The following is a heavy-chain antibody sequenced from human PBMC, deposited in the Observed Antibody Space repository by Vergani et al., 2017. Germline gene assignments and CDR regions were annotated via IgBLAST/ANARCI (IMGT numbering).Heavy chain of an antibody. D-gene: IGHD2/OR15-2a*01. J-gene: IGHJ5*02. CDR2: VYYTGST. CDR3: ARDRDLYCRSTTSCHNWFDP. Sequence: QVQLQESGPGLVKPSETLSLTCTVSGAAIKDFYWSWFRQPPGKGLEWIGYVYYTGSTTYNPSLKSRVTISVDTSNNQFSLRMTSVTAADTAIYYCARDRDLYCRSTTSCHNWFDPWGQGSLVTVSS. CDR1: GAAIKDFY. V-gene: IGHV4-59*01.